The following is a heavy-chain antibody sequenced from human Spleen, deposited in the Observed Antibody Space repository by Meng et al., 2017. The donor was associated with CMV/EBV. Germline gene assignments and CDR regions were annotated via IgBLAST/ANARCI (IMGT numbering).Heavy chain of an antibody. J-gene: IGHJ3*02. CDR3: ARAYAFDI. CDR1: GFTFSDYG. Sequence: GGSLRLSCAASGFTFSDYGMHWVRQAPGKGLEWVAFIRYDGINKYYSDSVKGRFTISRDNAKNSLYLQMNSLRAEDTAVYYCARAYAFDIWGQGTMVTVSS. V-gene: IGHV3-30*02. CDR2: IRYDGINK.